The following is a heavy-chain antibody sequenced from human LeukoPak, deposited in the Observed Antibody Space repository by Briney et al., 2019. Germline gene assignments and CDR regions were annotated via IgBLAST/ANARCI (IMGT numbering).Heavy chain of an antibody. CDR1: SGSISTSNYY. V-gene: IGHV4-39*07. CDR3: ARERAVTTYYYFDY. Sequence: SETLSLTCTVSSGSISTSNYYWGWVRQPPGKALEWIGNIFYSGSTYYNPSLKSRVTISVDTSKNQFSLKLSSVTAADTAVYYCARERAVTTYYYFDYWGQGTLVTVSS. D-gene: IGHD4-17*01. CDR2: IFYSGST. J-gene: IGHJ4*02.